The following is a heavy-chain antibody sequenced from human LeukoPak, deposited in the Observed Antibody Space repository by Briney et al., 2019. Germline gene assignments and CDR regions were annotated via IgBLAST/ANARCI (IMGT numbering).Heavy chain of an antibody. CDR3: AKANILAGRSYNHYGWDV. J-gene: IGHJ6*02. CDR2: ISGSVGST. V-gene: IGHV3-23*01. CDR1: RCTISSCA. Sequence: PSGSLRLTCSASRCTISSCARWCCVQAPPKGVVGGSSISGSVGSTNYEDSVKGRFTISRDNSKNNLYLQMNSLRADDTAVYYCAKANILAGRSYNHYGWDVWGQGTTVTVPS. D-gene: IGHD3-9*01.